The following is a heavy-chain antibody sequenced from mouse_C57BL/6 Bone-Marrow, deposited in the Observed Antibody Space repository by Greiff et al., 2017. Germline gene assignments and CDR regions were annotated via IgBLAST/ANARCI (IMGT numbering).Heavy chain of an antibody. D-gene: IGHD1-1*02. J-gene: IGHJ2*01. CDR3: ARHEGLGGGYLLYFDY. CDR1: GFTFSSYG. CDR2: ISSGGSYT. V-gene: IGHV5-6*01. Sequence: EVQLVESGGDLVKPGGSLKLSCAASGFTFSSYGMSWVRQTPDKRLEWVATISSGGSYTYYPDSVKGRFTISRDNAKNTLYLQMSSLKSEDTAMYYCARHEGLGGGYLLYFDYWGRGTTLTVSS.